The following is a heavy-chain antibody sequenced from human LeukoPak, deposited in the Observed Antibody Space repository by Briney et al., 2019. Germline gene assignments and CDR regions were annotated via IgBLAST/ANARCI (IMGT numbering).Heavy chain of an antibody. V-gene: IGHV3-21*01. CDR2: ISGSSNYI. D-gene: IGHD1-26*01. J-gene: IGHJ4*02. Sequence: GGSLRLSCAASGFTFSTYNMNWVRQAPGKGLEWVSSISGSSNYIYYTDSVKGRFTISRDNAKNTLYVQMKRQRAEDTRVYNCAKGLVRWDTHYFEYWGQGALVTVST. CDR1: GFTFSTYN. CDR3: AKGLVRWDTHYFEY.